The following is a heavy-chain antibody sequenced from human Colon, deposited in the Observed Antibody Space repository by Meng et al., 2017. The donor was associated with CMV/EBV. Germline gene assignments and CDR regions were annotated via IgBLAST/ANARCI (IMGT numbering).Heavy chain of an antibody. V-gene: IGHV3-23*01. J-gene: IGHJ6*02. Sequence: GESLKISYAASDFTFRNYAMTWVRRAPGRGLEAVSSISDSGDRTYYEDSVRGRFTISRDNSKDTLYLQMNSLRAEDTAIYYCARIFGHAAGHYYHALDVWGQGTTVTVSS. CDR3: ARIFGHAAGHYYHALDV. CDR2: ISDSGDRT. CDR1: DFTFRNYA. D-gene: IGHD3-3*01.